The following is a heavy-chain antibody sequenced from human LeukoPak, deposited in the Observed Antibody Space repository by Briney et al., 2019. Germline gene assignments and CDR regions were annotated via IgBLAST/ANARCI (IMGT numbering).Heavy chain of an antibody. CDR3: AKDFTRLLWFGEFDP. Sequence: AGGSLRLSCAASGFTFSSYGMHWVRQAPGKGLEWVAFIRYDGSNKYYADSVKGRFTISRDNSKNTLYLQMNSLRAEDTAVYYCAKDFTRLLWFGEFDPWGQGTLVTVSS. D-gene: IGHD3-10*01. CDR2: IRYDGSNK. V-gene: IGHV3-30*02. J-gene: IGHJ5*02. CDR1: GFTFSSYG.